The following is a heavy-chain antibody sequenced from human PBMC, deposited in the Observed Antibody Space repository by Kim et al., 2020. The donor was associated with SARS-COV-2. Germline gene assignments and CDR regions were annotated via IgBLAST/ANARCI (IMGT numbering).Heavy chain of an antibody. CDR3: TRGPYSDYFDY. Sequence: NDYNPSLKSRATISVDRSKNQFSLTLTSVTAADTAVYYCTRGPYSDYFDYWGQGTLVTVSS. V-gene: IGHV4-30-2*01. CDR2: N. J-gene: IGHJ4*02. D-gene: IGHD4-4*01.